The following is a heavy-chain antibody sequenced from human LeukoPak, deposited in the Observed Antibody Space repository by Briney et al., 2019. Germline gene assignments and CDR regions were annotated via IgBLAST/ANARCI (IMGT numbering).Heavy chain of an antibody. D-gene: IGHD3-22*01. Sequence: SETLSLTCAVYGGSFSGYYWSWIRQPPGKGLEWIGEINHSGSTNYNPSLKSRVTMLVDMSKNQFSLMLSSVTAADTAVYYCARGGDSSGYYLLNAFDVWGQGRTLSVSS. V-gene: IGHV4-34*01. J-gene: IGHJ3*01. CDR3: ARGGDSSGYYLLNAFDV. CDR1: GGSFSGYY. CDR2: INHSGST.